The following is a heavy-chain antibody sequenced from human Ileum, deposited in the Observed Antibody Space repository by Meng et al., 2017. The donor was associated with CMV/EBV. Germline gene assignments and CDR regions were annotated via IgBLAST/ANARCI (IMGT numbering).Heavy chain of an antibody. CDR2: INHVGRT. V-gene: IGHV4-34*01. CDR3: ARGLFRYPAYFDL. CDR1: GGSLRGHY. J-gene: IGHJ4*02. D-gene: IGHD3-16*02. Sequence: QGQLQQWGAGLLKPSETLSLTCAVYGGSLRGHYCNWIRQSPGNGLQWIAEINHVGRTNSNPSLASRVTISQDTSKNRCSLKLNSVTVADSAVYYCARGLFRYPAYFDLWGQGTLVTVSS.